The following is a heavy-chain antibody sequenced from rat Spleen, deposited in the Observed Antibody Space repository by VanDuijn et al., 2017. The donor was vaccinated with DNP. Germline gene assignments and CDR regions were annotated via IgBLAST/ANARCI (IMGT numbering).Heavy chain of an antibody. CDR2: IGYSGST. D-gene: IGHD1-4*01. Sequence: EVQLQESGPGLVKPSQSLSLTCSVTGYSITSNYWGWIRKFPGNKMEWIGHIGYSGSTTYNPSLKSRISITRDTSKNQFFLQLNSVSTDDTATYYCARWPGYNPPYAMDAWGQGTSVTVSS. J-gene: IGHJ4*01. CDR3: ARWPGYNPPYAMDA. V-gene: IGHV3-1*01. CDR1: GYSITSNY.